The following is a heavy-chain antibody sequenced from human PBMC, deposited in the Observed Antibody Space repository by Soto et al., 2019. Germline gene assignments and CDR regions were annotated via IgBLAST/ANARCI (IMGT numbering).Heavy chain of an antibody. J-gene: IGHJ4*01. D-gene: IGHD2-21*01. V-gene: IGHV3-21*01. CDR2: ISSGSSYI. CDR1: GFTFNSNS. CDR3: ARAPSFGGDCYYFDY. Sequence: GGSLRLSCAASGFTFNSNSINWVRQAPGKGLEWVSSISSGSSYIYYADSVKGRFTISRDNAKNSLYLQMNNLRAEDTAVYYCARAPSFGGDCYYFDYWGHGTLVTVSS.